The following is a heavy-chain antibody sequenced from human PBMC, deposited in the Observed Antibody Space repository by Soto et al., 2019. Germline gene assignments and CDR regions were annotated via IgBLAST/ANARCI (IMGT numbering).Heavy chain of an antibody. Sequence: GGSLRLSCAASGFTFSSYSMNWVRQAPGKGLEWVSSISSSSSYIYYADSVKGRFTISRDNAKNSLYLQMNSLRAEDTAVYYCAREISYVSGGHLYYGMDVLGQGTAVTVSS. CDR2: ISSSSSYI. V-gene: IGHV3-21*04. CDR3: AREISYVSGGHLYYGMDV. D-gene: IGHD3-16*01. CDR1: GFTFSSYS. J-gene: IGHJ6*02.